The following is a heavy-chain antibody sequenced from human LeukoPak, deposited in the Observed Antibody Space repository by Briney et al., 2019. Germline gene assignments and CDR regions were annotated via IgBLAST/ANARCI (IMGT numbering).Heavy chain of an antibody. CDR1: GGSISSGGYY. CDR2: INHSGST. CDR3: ARAAIQWLRFRDWFDP. D-gene: IGHD5-12*01. V-gene: IGHV4-39*07. Sequence: SETLSLTCTVSGGSISSGGYYWSWIRQPPGKELEWIGEINHSGSTNYNPSLKSRVTISVDTSKNQFSLKLSSVTAADTAVYYCARAAIQWLRFRDWFDPWGQGTLVTVSS. J-gene: IGHJ5*02.